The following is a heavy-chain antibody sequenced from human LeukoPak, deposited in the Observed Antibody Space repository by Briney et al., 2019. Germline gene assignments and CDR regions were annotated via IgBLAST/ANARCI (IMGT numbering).Heavy chain of an antibody. CDR1: GYTFTSYG. J-gene: IGHJ4*02. Sequence: ASVKVSCKASGYTFTSYGITWVRQAPGQGLEWMGWISAYNGNTNYAQKLQGRVTMTTDTSTSTAYMELRSLRSDDTAVYYCARGRGLGCGDYGKFDYWGQGTLVTVSS. V-gene: IGHV1-18*01. CDR3: ARGRGLGCGDYGKFDY. CDR2: ISAYNGNT. D-gene: IGHD4-17*01.